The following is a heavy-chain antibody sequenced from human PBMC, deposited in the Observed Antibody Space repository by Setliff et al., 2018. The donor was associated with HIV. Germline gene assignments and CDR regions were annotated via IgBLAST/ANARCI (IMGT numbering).Heavy chain of an antibody. CDR2: IYDNEKT. CDR3: ARLPPD. J-gene: IGHJ4*02. Sequence: PSETLSLTCSVSGGVSGGDMGVHDWSWIRQPPGKGLEWIGYIYDNEKTFYNPSLKSRVTITVDTSKNQISLQLTSVTAEDTALYYCARLPPDWGQGTLVTVSS. V-gene: IGHV4-61*08. CDR1: GGVSGGDMGVHD.